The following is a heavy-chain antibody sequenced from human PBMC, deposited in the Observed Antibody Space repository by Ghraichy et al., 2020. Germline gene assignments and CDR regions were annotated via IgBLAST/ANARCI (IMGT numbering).Heavy chain of an antibody. CDR1: GYTFTSYG. D-gene: IGHD6-19*01. J-gene: IGHJ4*02. V-gene: IGHV1-18*01. CDR3: ARTAGYSSGLYVGYYFDY. Sequence: ASVKVSCKASGYTFTSYGISWVRQAPGQGLEWMGWISAYNGNTNYAQKLQGRVTMTTDTSTSTAYMELRSLRSDDTAVYYCARTAGYSSGLYVGYYFDYWGQGTLVTVSS. CDR2: ISAYNGNT.